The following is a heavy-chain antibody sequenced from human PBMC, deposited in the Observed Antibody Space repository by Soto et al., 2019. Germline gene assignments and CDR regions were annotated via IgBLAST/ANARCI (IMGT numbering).Heavy chain of an antibody. CDR2: TSGSGGST. J-gene: IGHJ4*02. CDR1: GFTFSSYA. D-gene: IGHD6-25*01. Sequence: GGSLRLSCAACGFTFSSYAMSWVRQAPGKGLEWVSATSGSGGSTYYADSVKGRFTISRDNSKNTLYLQMNSLRAEDTAVYYCAKEEGLDSSGWTPYYIDYSGQRTLVTFS. CDR3: AKEEGLDSSGWTPYYIDY. V-gene: IGHV3-23*01.